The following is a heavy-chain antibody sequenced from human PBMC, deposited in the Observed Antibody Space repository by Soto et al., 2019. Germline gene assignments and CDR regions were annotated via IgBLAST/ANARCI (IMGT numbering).Heavy chain of an antibody. CDR3: ASSRYYDYIWGSYRSQFDY. Sequence: QVQLQQWGAGLLKPSETLSLTCAVYGGSFSGYYWSWIRQPPGKGLEWIGEINHSGSTNYNPSLKRRVTISVDTSKNQFSLKLSSVTAADTAVYYCASSRYYDYIWGSYRSQFDYWGQGTLVTVSS. J-gene: IGHJ4*02. D-gene: IGHD3-16*02. V-gene: IGHV4-34*01. CDR2: INHSGST. CDR1: GGSFSGYY.